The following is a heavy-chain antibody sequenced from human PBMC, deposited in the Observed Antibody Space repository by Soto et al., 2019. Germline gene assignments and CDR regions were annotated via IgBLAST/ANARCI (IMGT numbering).Heavy chain of an antibody. V-gene: IGHV3-33*01. CDR1: GFTFNSSG. D-gene: IGHD6-6*01. CDR2: IWYDGTNK. Sequence: QVQLVESGGGVVQPGRSLRLSCATSGFTFNSSGMHWVRQAPGKGLEWVAVIWYDGTNKYYADSVKGRFTISRDNAKNTLYLQLNSLRVDDTAVYYCAGAEPSDASLGARYDYCCYMDVWGKGTTVIVSS. CDR3: AGAEPSDASLGARYDYCCYMDV. J-gene: IGHJ6*03.